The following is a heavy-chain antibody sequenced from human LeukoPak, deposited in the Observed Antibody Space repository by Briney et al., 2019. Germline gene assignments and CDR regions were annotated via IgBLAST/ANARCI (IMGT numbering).Heavy chain of an antibody. D-gene: IGHD1-26*01. J-gene: IGHJ4*02. CDR2: ISSSGNYK. V-gene: IGHV3-21*01. CDR1: GFIFNSFS. CDR3: ARQGRSGTYYFDY. Sequence: GGSLRLSCAASGFIFNSFSMNWVRQAPGKGLEWVSSISSSGNYKYYADSVKGRFTISRDSSKNTLYLQMNSLRAEDTAVYYCARQGRSGTYYFDYWGQGTLVTVSS.